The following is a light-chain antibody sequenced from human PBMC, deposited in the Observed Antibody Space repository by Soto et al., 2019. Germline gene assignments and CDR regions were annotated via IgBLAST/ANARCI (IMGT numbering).Light chain of an antibody. V-gene: IGKV1-5*01. CDR2: DVS. CDR1: QSISGG. Sequence: DIQLTQSPSSLSASVGDRVSITCRASQSISGGLAWYQKTNEKAPRILIYDVSGLQSGVPSRFRGSGSGTEFTLTVSKLHLEDFETYYCQQYDSYSWTFGQGTKVDIK. CDR3: QQYDSYSWT. J-gene: IGKJ1*01.